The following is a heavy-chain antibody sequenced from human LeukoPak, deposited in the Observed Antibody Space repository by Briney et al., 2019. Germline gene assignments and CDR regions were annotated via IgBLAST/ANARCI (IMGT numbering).Heavy chain of an antibody. CDR2: INSNSGGT. CDR1: GYTFNGYY. CDR3: ARGRTYNWFDP. J-gene: IGHJ5*02. V-gene: IGHV1-2*02. Sequence: ASVTVSCKASGYTFNGYYIHWVRQAPGQGLEWMGWINSNSGGTNYAQKFQGRVTVTRDTSISTTYMELSSLRSDDTAVYFCARGRTYNWFDPWVQGTLVTVSS.